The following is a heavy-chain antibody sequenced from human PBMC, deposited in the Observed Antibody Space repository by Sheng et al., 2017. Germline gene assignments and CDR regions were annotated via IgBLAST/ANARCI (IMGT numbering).Heavy chain of an antibody. V-gene: IGHV3-23*04. Sequence: EVQLVESGGGLVQPGGSLRLSCAASGFTFSSYAMSWVRQAPGKGLEWVSAISGSGGSTYYADSVKGRFTISRDNSKNTLYLQMNSLRAEDTAVYYCAKDQLSITILVVVYDGYMDVWGQGTDGHRLL. CDR3: AKDQLSITILVVVYDGYMDV. CDR2: ISGSGGST. J-gene: IGHJ6*03. CDR1: GFTFSSYA. D-gene: IGHD3-3*01.